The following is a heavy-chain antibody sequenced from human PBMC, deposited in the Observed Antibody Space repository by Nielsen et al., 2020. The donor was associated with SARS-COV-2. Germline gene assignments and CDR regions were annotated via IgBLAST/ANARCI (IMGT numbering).Heavy chain of an antibody. CDR1: GFTFDDYA. V-gene: IGHV3-9*01. CDR3: SCSSWFDP. D-gene: IGHD2-2*01. CDR2: ITWHSGRI. J-gene: IGHJ5*02. Sequence: GGSLRLSCAASGFTFDDYAMHWVRQVPGKGLEWVSGITWHSGRIGYADSVKGRFTISRDNAKNTLYLQMNSLRAEDTAVYYCSCSSWFDPWGQGTLVTVSS.